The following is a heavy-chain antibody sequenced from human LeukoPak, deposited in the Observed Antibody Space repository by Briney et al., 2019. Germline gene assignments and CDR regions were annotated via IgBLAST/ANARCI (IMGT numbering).Heavy chain of an antibody. Sequence: PGGSLRLSCAVSGFTFSTYAMSWVRQAPGKGLEWVSGVDNSGGTRYYADSVKGRFAISRDNSKNTLYLQMNSLRVEDTALYYCAKAAGYSSQTAYYWGQGTLVTVSS. CDR1: GFTFSTYA. CDR2: VDNSGGTR. V-gene: IGHV3-23*01. D-gene: IGHD6-13*01. J-gene: IGHJ4*02. CDR3: AKAAGYSSQTAYY.